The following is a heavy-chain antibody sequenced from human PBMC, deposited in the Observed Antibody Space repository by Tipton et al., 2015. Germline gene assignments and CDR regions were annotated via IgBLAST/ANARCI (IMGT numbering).Heavy chain of an antibody. D-gene: IGHD3-16*02. V-gene: IGHV3-30*18. J-gene: IGHJ6*02. CDR2: MSYDGSNK. Sequence: SLRLSCAASGFTFSSYDIHWVRQAPGKGLEWVAVMSYDGSNKYYADSVKGRFTISRDNYKNTLYLQMKSLRAEDTAVYYCAKDRPHYDFVRGTYRFSGGSGMDVWGQGTTVTVS. CDR1: GFTFSSYD. CDR3: AKDRPHYDFVRGTYRFSGGSGMDV.